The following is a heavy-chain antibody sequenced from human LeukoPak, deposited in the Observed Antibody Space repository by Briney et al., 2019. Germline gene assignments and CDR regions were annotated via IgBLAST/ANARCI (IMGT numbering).Heavy chain of an antibody. D-gene: IGHD5-18*01. CDR1: GGSISSDY. V-gene: IGHV4-4*07. CDR3: ARDKYSYGSDAFDI. CDR2: IYTSGST. J-gene: IGHJ3*02. Sequence: PSETLSLTCTVSGGSISSDYWSWIRQPAGKGLEWIGRIYTSGSTNYNPSLKSRVTMSVDTSKNQFSLKLSSVTAADTAVYYCARDKYSYGSDAFDIWGQGTMVTVSS.